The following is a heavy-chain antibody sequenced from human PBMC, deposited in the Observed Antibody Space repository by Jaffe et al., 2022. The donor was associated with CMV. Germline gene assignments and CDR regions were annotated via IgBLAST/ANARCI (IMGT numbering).Heavy chain of an antibody. Sequence: QLQLQESGPGLVKPSETLSLTCTVSGGSISSSSYYWGWIRQPPGKGLEWIGSIYYSGSTYYNPSLKSRVTISVDTSKNQFSLKLSSVTAADTAVYYCARHSDPRITMVRGITNAFDIWGQGTMVTVSS. D-gene: IGHD3-10*01. V-gene: IGHV4-39*01. CDR3: ARHSDPRITMVRGITNAFDI. CDR2: IYYSGST. J-gene: IGHJ3*02. CDR1: GGSISSSSYY.